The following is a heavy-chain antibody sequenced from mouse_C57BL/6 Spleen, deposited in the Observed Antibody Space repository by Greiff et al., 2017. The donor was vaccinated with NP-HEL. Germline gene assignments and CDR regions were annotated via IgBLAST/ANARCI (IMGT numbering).Heavy chain of an antibody. V-gene: IGHV3-8*01. Sequence: VHVKQSGPGLAKPSQTLSLTCSVTGYSITSDYWNWIRKFPGNKLEYMGYISYSGSTYYNPSLKSRISITRDTSKNQYYLQLNSVTTEDTATYYCARWDYYGSSWYFDVWGKGTTVTVSS. J-gene: IGHJ1*03. CDR3: ARWDYYGSSWYFDV. CDR2: ISYSGST. D-gene: IGHD1-1*01. CDR1: GYSITSDY.